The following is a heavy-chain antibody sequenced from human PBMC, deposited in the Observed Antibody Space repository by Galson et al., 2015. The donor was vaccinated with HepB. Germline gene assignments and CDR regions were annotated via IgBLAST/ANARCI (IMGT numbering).Heavy chain of an antibody. V-gene: IGHV3-74*01. CDR2: INSDGSTT. D-gene: IGHD3-22*01. CDR3: ARRYYDSTGIGAFDI. J-gene: IGHJ3*02. Sequence: SLRLSCAASGFTFNNYWMHWVRQAPGKGLVWVSRINSDGSTTGYADSVKGRFTISRDNSKNTVFLEMNSLRVEDTAVYYCARRYYDSTGIGAFDIWGQGTMVTVSS. CDR1: GFTFNNYW.